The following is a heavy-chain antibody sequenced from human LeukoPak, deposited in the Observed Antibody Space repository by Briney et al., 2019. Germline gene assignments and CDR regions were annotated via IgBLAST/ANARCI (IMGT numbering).Heavy chain of an antibody. CDR3: TRGLSVGPFRY. J-gene: IGHJ4*02. V-gene: IGHV5-51*01. Sequence: GESLKISCKGSGYSFTNYWIGWVRQMPGKGLEWRGIIYPGDSDTRYRPSFQGQVTISADKSISTAYLQWNSLKASDTAMYCCTRGLSVGPFRYWGQGALVTVSS. CDR1: GYSFTNYW. CDR2: IYPGDSDT. D-gene: IGHD1-26*01.